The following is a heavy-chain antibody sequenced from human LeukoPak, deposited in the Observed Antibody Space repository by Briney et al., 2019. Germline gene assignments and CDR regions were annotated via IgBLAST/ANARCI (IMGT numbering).Heavy chain of an antibody. CDR2: IYPGDSDN. CDR3: ARQTGSYTRAAFDI. CDR1: GYSFTSYW. J-gene: IGHJ3*02. D-gene: IGHD3-10*01. Sequence: GESLMISCKCSGYSFTSYWIGLVRQMPGKGLERRGIIYPGDSDNRYSPSFQGQVTISADKSISTAYLQWSSLKASDTAMYYCARQTGSYTRAAFDIWGQGTMVTVSS. V-gene: IGHV5-51*01.